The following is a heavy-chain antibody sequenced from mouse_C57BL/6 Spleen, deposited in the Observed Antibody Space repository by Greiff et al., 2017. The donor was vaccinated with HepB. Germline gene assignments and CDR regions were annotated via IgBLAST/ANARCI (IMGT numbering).Heavy chain of an antibody. J-gene: IGHJ2*01. CDR1: GYTFTSYW. CDR2: IDPSDSYT. CDR3: AREGSWDVKYFDY. D-gene: IGHD1-1*02. Sequence: VQLQQPGAELVMPGASVKLSCKASGYTFTSYWMPWVKQRPGQGLEWIGEIDPSDSYTNYNQKFKGKSTLTVDKSSSTAYMPLSSLTSEDSAVYYCAREGSWDVKYFDYWGQGTTLTVSS. V-gene: IGHV1-69*01.